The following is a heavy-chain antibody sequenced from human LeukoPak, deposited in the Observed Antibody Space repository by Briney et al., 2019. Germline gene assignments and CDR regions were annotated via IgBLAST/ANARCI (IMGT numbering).Heavy chain of an antibody. CDR2: INSDGRIT. D-gene: IGHD1-26*01. CDR1: GFTFSSSW. Sequence: GGSLRLSCAASGFTFSSSWMHWVRQAPGKGLVWVSRINSDGRITNYADSVKGRFTISRDNAKNTLYLQINSLRAEDTAVYYCARALGSSSDYWGQGTLVTLSS. V-gene: IGHV3-74*01. J-gene: IGHJ4*02. CDR3: ARALGSSSDY.